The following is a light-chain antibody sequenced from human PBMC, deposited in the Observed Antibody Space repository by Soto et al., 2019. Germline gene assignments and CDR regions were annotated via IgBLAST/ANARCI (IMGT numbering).Light chain of an antibody. CDR1: QSVSSN. Sequence: EILMTQSPATLSVSPGERATLSCRASQSVSSNLAWYQQKPGQAPRLLIYGASTRASGIPARFSGSGSGTEFTLTISSQQSEDYAVYYCQHYNNWPYTFGQGTKLEIK. CDR3: QHYNNWPYT. CDR2: GAS. V-gene: IGKV3-15*01. J-gene: IGKJ2*01.